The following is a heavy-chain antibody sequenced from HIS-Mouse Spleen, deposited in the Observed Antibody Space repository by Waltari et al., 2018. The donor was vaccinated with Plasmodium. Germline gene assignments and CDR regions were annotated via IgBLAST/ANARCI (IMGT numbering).Heavy chain of an antibody. CDR1: GGSFSGYY. D-gene: IGHD2-15*01. CDR2: INHSGSH. V-gene: IGHV4-34*01. CDR3: ARLVVVASKDSY. J-gene: IGHJ4*02. Sequence: QVQLQQWGAGLLKPSETLSLTCAVYGGSFSGYYWSWIRQPPGKGLEWIGEINHSGSHNYNPALKSRVIISVDTSKNQFSLKLSSVTAADTAVYYCARLVVVASKDSYWGQGTLVTVSS.